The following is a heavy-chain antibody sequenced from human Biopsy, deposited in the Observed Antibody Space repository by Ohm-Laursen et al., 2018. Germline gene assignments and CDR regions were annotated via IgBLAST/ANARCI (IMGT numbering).Heavy chain of an antibody. CDR3: ARDDAVTVIRGLYY. D-gene: IGHD2-21*02. V-gene: IGHV4-61*05. CDR2: IYYSGTI. J-gene: IGHJ4*02. Sequence: SETLSLTCTVSGGSISRSSYYWNWIRQPPGKGLEWIGYIYYSGTIDYSPSLKSRVTISIDKSKNQFFLKLSSVTAEDTAVYYCARDDAVTVIRGLYYWGQGALVTVSS. CDR1: GGSISRSSYY.